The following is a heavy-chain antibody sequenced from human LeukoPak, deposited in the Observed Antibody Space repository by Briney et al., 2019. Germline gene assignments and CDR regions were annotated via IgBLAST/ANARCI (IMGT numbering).Heavy chain of an antibody. J-gene: IGHJ4*02. CDR3: ARGVVGATAFAY. V-gene: IGHV4-4*07. CDR1: GGSIGGYT. CDR2: IYASGST. Sequence: PSETLSLTCTVSGGSIGGYTWSWIRQPAGKGLEWIGRIYASGSTNYNPSLQGRVTMSVDTSRGQFFLMVHSVTAADTAVYYCARGVVGATAFAYWGQGTVVTASS. D-gene: IGHD1-26*01.